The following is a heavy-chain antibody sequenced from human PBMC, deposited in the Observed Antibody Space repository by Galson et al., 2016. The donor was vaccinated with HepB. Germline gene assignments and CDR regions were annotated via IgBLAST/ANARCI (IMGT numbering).Heavy chain of an antibody. Sequence: ETLSLTCNVSGGSISSYYWSWIRQPPGKGLEWLGYIYYSGSPSYNPSLKSRVPISVDKSKNQFSLKLSSVTAADTAVYYCARDPGYSYGYGHYYYGMDVWGQGTTVTVSS. D-gene: IGHD5-18*01. V-gene: IGHV4-59*13. CDR3: ARDPGYSYGYGHYYYGMDV. CDR1: GGSISSYY. J-gene: IGHJ6*02. CDR2: IYYSGSP.